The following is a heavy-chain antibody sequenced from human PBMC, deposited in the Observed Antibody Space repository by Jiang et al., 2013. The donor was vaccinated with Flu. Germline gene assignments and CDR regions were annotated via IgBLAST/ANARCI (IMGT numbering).Heavy chain of an antibody. Sequence: GPGLVKPSETLSLTCTVSGDSVRSGSFYWNWIRQPPGKGLEWIGNIYYSGRTNYNSSLKGRVTISLDTSKKQLSLRLTSVTAADTAVYYCARDGSGYSFTHLGDYGMDVWGQGTTVTVSS. CDR1: GDSVRSGSFY. D-gene: IGHD5-18*01. J-gene: IGHJ6*02. CDR2: IYYSGRT. CDR3: ARDGSGYSFTHLGDYGMDV. V-gene: IGHV4-61*01.